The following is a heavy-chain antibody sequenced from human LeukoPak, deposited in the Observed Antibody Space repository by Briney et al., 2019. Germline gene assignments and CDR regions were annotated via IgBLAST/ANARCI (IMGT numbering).Heavy chain of an antibody. CDR1: GFTFSSYA. J-gene: IGHJ6*03. V-gene: IGHV3-23*01. D-gene: IGHD3-9*01. CDR2: ISGSGGST. CDR3: AKDPGFSAYYYNYYMDV. Sequence: GGSLRLSCAASGFTFSSYAMSWVRQAPGKGLEWVSTISGSGGSTYYADSVKGRFTISRDNSKNTLYLQMNSLRAEDTAVYYCAKDPGFSAYYYNYYMDVWGKGTTVTVSS.